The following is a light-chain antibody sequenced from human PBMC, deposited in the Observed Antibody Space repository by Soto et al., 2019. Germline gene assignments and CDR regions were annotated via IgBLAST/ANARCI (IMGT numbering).Light chain of an antibody. J-gene: IGKJ4*01. CDR3: QQRSNWPLT. Sequence: EIVLTQSPGTLSLSPGERATLSCRASQSVSSSYLAWYQQKPGQAPRLLIYGASSRATGIPGRFSGSGSGTDFTLTISRLEPEDSAVYYCQQRSNWPLTFGGGTKVEIK. V-gene: IGKV3D-20*02. CDR1: QSVSSSY. CDR2: GAS.